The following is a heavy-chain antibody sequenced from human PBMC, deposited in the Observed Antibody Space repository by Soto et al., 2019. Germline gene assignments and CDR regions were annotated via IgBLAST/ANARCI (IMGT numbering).Heavy chain of an antibody. D-gene: IGHD6-6*01. CDR2: IIPIFGTA. Sequence: ASVKVSCKASGGTFSSYAISWVRQAPGQGLEWMGGIIPIFGTANYEQKFQGRVTITADESTRKAYMELSSLRSEDTAVYYCARDESIAVAFDIWGQGKMVTVSS. CDR1: GGTFSSYA. V-gene: IGHV1-69*13. CDR3: ARDESIAVAFDI. J-gene: IGHJ3*02.